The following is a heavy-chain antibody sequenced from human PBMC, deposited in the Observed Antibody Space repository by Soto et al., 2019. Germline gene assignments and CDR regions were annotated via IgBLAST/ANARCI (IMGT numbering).Heavy chain of an antibody. CDR2: VYYSGST. J-gene: IGHJ4*02. D-gene: IGHD3-9*01. V-gene: IGHV4-39*01. CDR1: GGSVSSSSYY. CDR3: GRLEGLAKNSDYLDY. Sequence: SETLSLPWTVSGGSVSSSSYYWGWVRQPPGKGLEWIGSVYYSGSTYYNPSLESRVTISVDKSKNQFSLKLMSSSAADTAVYYCGRLEGLAKNSDYLDYCGQGALVTVSS.